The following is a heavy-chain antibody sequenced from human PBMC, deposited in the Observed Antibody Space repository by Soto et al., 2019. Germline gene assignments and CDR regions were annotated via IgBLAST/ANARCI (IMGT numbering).Heavy chain of an antibody. V-gene: IGHV3-15*07. J-gene: IGHJ4*02. CDR1: GFTFSNAW. Sequence: EVQLVESGGGLVKPGGSLRLSCAASGFTFSNAWMNWVRQAPGKGLEWVGRIKSKTDGGTTDYAAPVKGRFTISRDDSKNTLYLQMNSLKTEDTAVYYCTTGSYAYVWGSYRTFDYWGQGTLVTVSS. CDR3: TTGSYAYVWGSYRTFDY. D-gene: IGHD3-16*02. CDR2: IKSKTDGGTT.